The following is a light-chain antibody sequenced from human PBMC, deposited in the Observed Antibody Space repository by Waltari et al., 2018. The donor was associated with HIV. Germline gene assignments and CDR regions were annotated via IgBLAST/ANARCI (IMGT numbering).Light chain of an antibody. CDR1: SSDVATYKL. CDR2: EVS. J-gene: IGLJ2*01. Sequence: QSALTQPASVSGSPGQSITISCTRTSSDVATYKLVSWYQQHPGKAPRLLIYEVSKRHSVVSGRFSDSKSGYTASLTISVLQAEDEAVYSCCSYVSNVIFGGGTKLTVL. V-gene: IGLV2-23*02. CDR3: CSYVSNVI.